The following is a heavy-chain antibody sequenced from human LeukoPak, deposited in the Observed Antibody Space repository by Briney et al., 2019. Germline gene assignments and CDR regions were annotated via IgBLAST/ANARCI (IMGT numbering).Heavy chain of an antibody. CDR2: ISSSSSYI. Sequence: GGSLRLSCAASGFTFSSYSMNWVRQAPGKGLEWVSSISSSSSYIYYADSVKGRFTISRDNPKNSLYLQMNSLRAEDTAVYYCASNLERYFDWLQTSHGSYGMDVWGQGTTVTVSS. CDR1: GFTFSSYS. CDR3: ASNLERYFDWLQTSHGSYGMDV. J-gene: IGHJ6*02. D-gene: IGHD3-9*01. V-gene: IGHV3-21*01.